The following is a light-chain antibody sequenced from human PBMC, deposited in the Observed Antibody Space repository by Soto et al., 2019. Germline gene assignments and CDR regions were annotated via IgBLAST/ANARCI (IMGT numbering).Light chain of an antibody. CDR1: QSLTNDY. V-gene: IGKV3-20*01. CDR2: GAS. Sequence: PGDRATLSCRASQSLTNDYLAWYQQKPGQAPRLLIFGASSRATGIPDRFSGSGSGTDFTLTISRLEPEDFAVYYCQQYGTSLPVTFGQGTRLEIK. CDR3: QQYGTSLPVT. J-gene: IGKJ5*01.